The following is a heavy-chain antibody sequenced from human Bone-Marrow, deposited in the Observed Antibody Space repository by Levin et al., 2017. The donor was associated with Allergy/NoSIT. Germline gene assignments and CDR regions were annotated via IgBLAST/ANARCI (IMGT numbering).Heavy chain of an antibody. J-gene: IGHJ4*02. CDR2: ISGSGGST. CDR3: AKDPYSGSYFHIGFDY. Sequence: PGGSLRLSCAASGFTFSSYAMSWVRQAPGKGLVWVSAISGSGGSTYYADSVKGRFTISRDNSKNTLYLQMNSLRAEDTAVYYCAKDPYSGSYFHIGFDYWGQGTLVTVSS. CDR1: GFTFSSYA. D-gene: IGHD1-26*01. V-gene: IGHV3-23*01.